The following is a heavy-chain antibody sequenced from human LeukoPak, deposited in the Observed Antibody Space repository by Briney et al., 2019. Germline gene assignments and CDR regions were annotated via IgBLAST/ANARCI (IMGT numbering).Heavy chain of an antibody. Sequence: PSETLSLTCAVSGYSISSGYYWGCIRQPPGKGLEWIGSIYHSGSTYYNPSLKSRVTISVDTSKNQFSLKLSSVTAADTAVYYCARHSGSYLQAFDYWGQGTLVTVSS. CDR2: IYHSGST. V-gene: IGHV4-38-2*01. J-gene: IGHJ4*02. CDR1: GYSISSGYY. CDR3: ARHSGSYLQAFDY. D-gene: IGHD1-26*01.